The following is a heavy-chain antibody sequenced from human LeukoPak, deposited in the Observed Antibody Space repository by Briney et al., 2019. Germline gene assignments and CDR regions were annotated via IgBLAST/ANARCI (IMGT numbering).Heavy chain of an antibody. CDR1: GGTFSSYA. D-gene: IGHD6-13*01. CDR3: ARDQGQLVQDYYYYYGMDV. CDR2: IIPIFGTA. V-gene: IGHV1-69*13. J-gene: IGHJ6*02. Sequence: GASVKVSCKASGGTFSSYAISWVRQAPGQGLERMGGIIPIFGTANYAQKFQGRVTITADESTSTAYMELSSLRSEDTAVYYCARDQGQLVQDYYYYYGMDVWGQGTTVTVSS.